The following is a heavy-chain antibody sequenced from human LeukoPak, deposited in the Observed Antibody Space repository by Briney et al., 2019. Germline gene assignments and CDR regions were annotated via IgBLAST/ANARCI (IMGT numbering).Heavy chain of an antibody. V-gene: IGHV3-23*01. CDR1: GFTFSTYG. D-gene: IGHD2-15*01. CDR3: ARGADGVSSNSRGWFDP. CDR2: ISGSGGST. J-gene: IGHJ5*02. Sequence: GGSLRLSCVASGFTFSTYGMSWVRQAPGKGLEWVSAISGSGGSTYYADSVKGRFTISRDNAKNSLYLQMNSLRAEDTAVYSCARGADGVSSNSRGWFDPWGQGTLVTVSS.